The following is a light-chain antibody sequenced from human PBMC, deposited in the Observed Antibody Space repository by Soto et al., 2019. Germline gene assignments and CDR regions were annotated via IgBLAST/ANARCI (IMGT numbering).Light chain of an antibody. V-gene: IGLV1-44*01. Sequence: QSVLTQPPSASGTPGQRVPISCSGSSSNIGTNTVNWYQQLPGTAPKLLIYSNDQRPSGVPDRFSGSKSGTSASLAISGLQSEDEADYYCAAWDDGLNGWVFGGGTKVTVL. CDR1: SSNIGTNT. J-gene: IGLJ3*02. CDR2: SND. CDR3: AAWDDGLNGWV.